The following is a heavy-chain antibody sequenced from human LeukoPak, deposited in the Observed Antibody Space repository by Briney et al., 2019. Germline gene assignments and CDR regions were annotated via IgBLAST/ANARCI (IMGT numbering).Heavy chain of an antibody. V-gene: IGHV3-30*18. Sequence: PGGSLSLSCAASGFTFCTYDMHWVRQAPGNGLEWGALISYDGSNNYYADSVKGRFTIYTDNPKNTLYLQMNSLRVEDTAVYYCAKDWGSWGSGIDAFDLWGQGTMVTVSS. D-gene: IGHD6-13*01. CDR1: GFTFCTYD. CDR2: ISYDGSNN. CDR3: AKDWGSWGSGIDAFDL. J-gene: IGHJ3*01.